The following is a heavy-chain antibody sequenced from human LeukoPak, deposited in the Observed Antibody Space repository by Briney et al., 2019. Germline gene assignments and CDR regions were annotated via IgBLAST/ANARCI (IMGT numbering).Heavy chain of an antibody. Sequence: GGSLGLSCAASGFTFSNAWMSWVRQAPGKGLEWVGRIKSKTDGGTTDYAAPVKGRFTISRDDSKNTLYLQMNSLKTEDTAVYYCTRDPDYYGAPDVWGQGTTVTVSS. CDR1: GFTFSNAW. J-gene: IGHJ6*02. CDR2: IKSKTDGGTT. D-gene: IGHD3-10*01. V-gene: IGHV3-15*01. CDR3: TRDPDYYGAPDV.